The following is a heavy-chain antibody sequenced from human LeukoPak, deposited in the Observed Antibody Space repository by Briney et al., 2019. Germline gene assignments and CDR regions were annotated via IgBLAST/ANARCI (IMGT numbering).Heavy chain of an antibody. D-gene: IGHD2-15*01. CDR2: IIPIFGIA. CDR1: GGTFSSYA. J-gene: IGHJ6*02. V-gene: IGHV1-69*04. Sequence: SVKVSCKASGGTFSSYAISWVRQAPGQGLEWMGRIIPIFGIANYAQKFQGRATITADKSTSTAYMELSCLRSEDTAVYYCASWFRYCSGGSCYNGMDVWGQGTTVTVSS. CDR3: ASWFRYCSGGSCYNGMDV.